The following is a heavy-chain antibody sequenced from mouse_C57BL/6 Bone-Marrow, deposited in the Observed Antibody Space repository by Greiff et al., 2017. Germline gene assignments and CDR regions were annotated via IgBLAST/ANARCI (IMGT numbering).Heavy chain of an antibody. J-gene: IGHJ4*01. CDR1: GYTFTDYN. CDR3: ARYLYYYGSSSGAMDY. D-gene: IGHD1-1*01. Sequence: EVQRVESGPELVKPGASVKMSCKASGYTFTDYNMHWVKQSHGKSLEWIGYINPNNGGTSYNQKFKGKATLTVNTSSSTAYMELRSLTSEDSAVYYCARYLYYYGSSSGAMDYWGQGTSVTVSS. V-gene: IGHV1-22*01. CDR2: INPNNGGT.